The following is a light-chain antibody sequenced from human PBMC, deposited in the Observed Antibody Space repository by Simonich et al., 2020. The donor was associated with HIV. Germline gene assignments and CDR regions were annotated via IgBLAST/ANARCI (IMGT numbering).Light chain of an antibody. V-gene: IGKV4-1*01. CDR2: WAS. CDR3: QQYYSTPGT. Sequence: DIVMTQSPDSLAVSLGERATINCKSSQSVLYSSNNKNYLAWYQQKPGPPPKLLVYWASTRESGVPDRFRGSGSGTDFTLTISSLQAEDVAVYYCQQYYSTPGTFGQGTKVEIK. J-gene: IGKJ1*01. CDR1: QSVLYSSNNKNY.